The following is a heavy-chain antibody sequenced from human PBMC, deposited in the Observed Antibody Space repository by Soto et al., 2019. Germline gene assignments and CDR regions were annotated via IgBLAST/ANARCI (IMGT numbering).Heavy chain of an antibody. CDR2: IIPILGIA. CDR1: GGTFSSYT. V-gene: IGHV1-69*08. Sequence: QVQLVQSGAEVKKPGSSVKVSCKASGGTFSSYTISWVRQAPGQGLEWMGRIIPILGIANYAQKFQGRVTITADKSTSTAYMELSSLRSEDTAVYYCARERAYDYIWGSYCPHDAFDIWGQGTMVTVSS. D-gene: IGHD3-16*01. J-gene: IGHJ3*02. CDR3: ARERAYDYIWGSYCPHDAFDI.